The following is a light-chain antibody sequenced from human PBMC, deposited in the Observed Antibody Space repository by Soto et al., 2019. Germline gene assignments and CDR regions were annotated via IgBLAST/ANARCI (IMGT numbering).Light chain of an antibody. CDR2: LAS. CDR3: LQGLTTPLT. V-gene: IGKV2-28*01. CDR1: RSVLSTNGYNY. J-gene: IGKJ4*01. Sequence: DIAMTQSPLSLPVTPGESAYISCRPSRSVLSTNGYNYLNWYVQRPGQSPQLLIYLASNRASGVPDRFSGSGSGADFTLKISIVEAEDVGVYYCLQGLTTPLTFGGGTKVEIK.